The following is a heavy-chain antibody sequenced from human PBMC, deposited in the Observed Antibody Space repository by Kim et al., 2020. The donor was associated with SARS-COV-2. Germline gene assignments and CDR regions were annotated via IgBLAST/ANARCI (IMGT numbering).Heavy chain of an antibody. J-gene: IGHJ5*02. CDR2: ISSDGHNQ. CDR3: ARESGGAAGLDP. D-gene: IGHD6-13*01. Sequence: GGSLRLSCAASGLALSSYPMSWVRQAPGKGLEWVTVISSDGHNQYYADSVKGRFTISRDDSKNTLYLQMNSLKAEDTAVYYCARESGGAAGLDPWGQGTL. CDR1: GLALSSYP. V-gene: IGHV3-30*04.